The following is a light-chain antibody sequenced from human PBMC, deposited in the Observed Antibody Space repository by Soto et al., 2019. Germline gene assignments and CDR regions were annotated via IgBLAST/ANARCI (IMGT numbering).Light chain of an antibody. CDR3: QQSYNSPQT. CDR2: AAS. V-gene: IGKV1-39*01. CDR1: QSIMTY. Sequence: DIQITQSPSSLSSSLGDIVAITFRASQSIMTYLNWYQLKPGKPPRLLIYAASSLQSGVPSRFSGSGSGTDFTLTISSLQPEDFATYSCQQSYNSPQTFGRGTKVDIK. J-gene: IGKJ1*01.